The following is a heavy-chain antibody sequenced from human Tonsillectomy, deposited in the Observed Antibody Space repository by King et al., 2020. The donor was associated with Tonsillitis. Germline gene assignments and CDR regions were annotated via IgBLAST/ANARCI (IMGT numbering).Heavy chain of an antibody. J-gene: IGHJ6*02. CDR2: INSDGSST. CDR3: SRGVYNSYGLDV. D-gene: IGHD1-1*01. Sequence: VQLVESGGGLVQPGGSLRLSCAASGFTFSSYWIHWVRQAPGKGLVWVSRINSDGSSTSYADSVQGRFTISRDNAKNTLYLQMNSLRDEDTAVHYCSRGVYNSYGLDVWGQGTTVTVS. CDR1: GFTFSSYW. V-gene: IGHV3-74*01.